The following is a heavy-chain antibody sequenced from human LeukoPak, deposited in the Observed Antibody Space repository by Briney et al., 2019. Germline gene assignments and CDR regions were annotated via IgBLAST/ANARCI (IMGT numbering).Heavy chain of an antibody. CDR1: GFTFSSYS. CDR3: ARGLTPGGGNSAAY. D-gene: IGHD4-23*01. V-gene: IGHV3-74*01. J-gene: IGHJ4*02. Sequence: GGSLRLSCAASGFTFSSYSMNWVRQAPGKGLVWVSRINSEGSSTNYADSVKGRFTISRDNAKNTLYLQMNSLRAEDTGVYYCARGLTPGGGNSAAYWGQGTLVTVSS. CDR2: INSEGSST.